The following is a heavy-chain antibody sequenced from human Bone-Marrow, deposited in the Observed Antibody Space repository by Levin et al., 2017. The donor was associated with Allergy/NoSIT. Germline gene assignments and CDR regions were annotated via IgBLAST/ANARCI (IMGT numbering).Heavy chain of an antibody. CDR3: ARDLIRFLIQSKNWFDP. J-gene: IGHJ5*02. V-gene: IGHV1-18*01. CDR2: ISAYNGNT. CDR1: GYTFTSYG. D-gene: IGHD3-3*01. Sequence: ASVKVSCKASGYTFTSYGISWVRQAPGQGLEWMGWISAYNGNTNYAQKLQGRVTMTTDTSTSTAYMELRSLRSDDTAVYYCARDLIRFLIQSKNWFDPWGQGTLVTVSS.